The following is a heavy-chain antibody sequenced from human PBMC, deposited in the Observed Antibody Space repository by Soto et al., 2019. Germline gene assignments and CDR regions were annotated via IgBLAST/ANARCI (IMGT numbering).Heavy chain of an antibody. D-gene: IGHD3-9*01. CDR1: CGSISSGDYY. CDR3: ARDYVLRYFDWFSALYGMDV. CDR2: IYYSGST. J-gene: IGHJ6*02. V-gene: IGHV4-30-4*01. Sequence: SETLSLTCTVSCGSISSGDYYWSWIRQPPGKGLEWIGYIYYSGSTYYNPSLKSRVTISVDTSKNQFSLKLSSVTAADTAVYYCARDYVLRYFDWFSALYGMDVWGQGTTVTVSS.